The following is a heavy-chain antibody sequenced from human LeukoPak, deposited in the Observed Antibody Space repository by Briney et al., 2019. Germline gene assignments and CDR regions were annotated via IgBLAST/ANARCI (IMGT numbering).Heavy chain of an antibody. J-gene: IGHJ4*02. CDR1: GGSISSYY. D-gene: IGHD2-21*02. CDR3: AAAYCGGDCYLNGFDY. Sequence: PSETLSLTCTVSGGSISSYYWSWIQQPPGKGLEWIGYIYTSGSTNYNPSLKSRVTISVDTSKNQFSLKLSSVTAADTAVYYCAAAYCGGDCYLNGFDYWGQGTLVTVSS. CDR2: IYTSGST. V-gene: IGHV4-4*09.